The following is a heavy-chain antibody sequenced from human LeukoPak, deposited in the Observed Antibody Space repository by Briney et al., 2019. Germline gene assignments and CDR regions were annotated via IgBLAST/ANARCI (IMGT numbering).Heavy chain of an antibody. CDR2: IIPIFGTA. V-gene: IGHV1-69*13. CDR1: VGTFSSYA. CDR3: AGGYYYDSSGYYPTRTRFDY. Sequence: SVKVSCKASVGTFSSYAISWVRQAPGQGLEWMGGIIPIFGTANYAQKFQGRVTITADESTSTAYMELSSLRSEDTAVYYCAGGYYYDSSGYYPTRTRFDYWDQGTLVTVSS. D-gene: IGHD3-22*01. J-gene: IGHJ4*02.